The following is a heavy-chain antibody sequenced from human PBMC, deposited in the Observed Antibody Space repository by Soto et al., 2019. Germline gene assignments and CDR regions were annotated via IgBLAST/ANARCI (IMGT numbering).Heavy chain of an antibody. CDR1: GFTFSSYW. CDR2: INSDGSST. Sequence: GGSLRLSCAASGFTFSSYWMHWVRQAPGKGLVWVSRINSDGSSTSYADSVKGRFTISRDNAKNTLYLQMNSLRAEDTAVYYCARDSQRQAIRYYMDVWGKGTTVTVSS. D-gene: IGHD6-25*01. CDR3: ARDSQRQAIRYYMDV. V-gene: IGHV3-74*01. J-gene: IGHJ6*03.